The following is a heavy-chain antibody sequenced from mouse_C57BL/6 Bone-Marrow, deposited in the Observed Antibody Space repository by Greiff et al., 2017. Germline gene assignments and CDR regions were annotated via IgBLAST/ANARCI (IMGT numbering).Heavy chain of an antibody. Sequence: VQLQQSGAELVRPGASVKLSCTASGFNIKDDYMHWVKQRPEQGLEWIGWIDPENGDTEYAPKFQGKATITVDTSSNTAYLQLSSLTSEDTAFCYCTRIAYGGQGTLVTVSA. J-gene: IGHJ3*01. CDR2: IDPENGDT. CDR3: TRIAY. CDR1: GFNIKDDY. V-gene: IGHV14-4*01.